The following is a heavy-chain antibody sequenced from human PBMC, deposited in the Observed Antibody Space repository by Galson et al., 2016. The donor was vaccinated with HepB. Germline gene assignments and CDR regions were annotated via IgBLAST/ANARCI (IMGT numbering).Heavy chain of an antibody. V-gene: IGHV3-11*04. CDR1: GFPLSDYY. Sequence: SLRLSCAGSGFPLSDYYMSWIRQAPGKGLEWTSYISNSVGTRYYADSVKGRFSISRDNAGNSLFLQMNSLRADDTAVYYCARDRYYSMDVWGQGTTVTVSS. J-gene: IGHJ6*02. CDR3: ARDRYYSMDV. CDR2: ISNSVGTR. D-gene: IGHD2-15*01.